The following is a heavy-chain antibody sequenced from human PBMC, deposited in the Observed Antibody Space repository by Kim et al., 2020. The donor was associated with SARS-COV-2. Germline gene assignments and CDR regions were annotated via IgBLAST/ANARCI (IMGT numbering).Heavy chain of an antibody. CDR2: IYYSGTT. CDR1: GGSISSSSYY. V-gene: IGHV4-39*01. Sequence: SETLSLTCTVSGGSISSSSYYWGWIRQPPGKGLEWIGSIYYSGTTYYNPSLKSRGTISVDTSKNHFFLKLSAVTAADTAVYYCATPDSADAFDIWGQGTMVTVSS. D-gene: IGHD2-21*02. CDR3: ATPDSADAFDI. J-gene: IGHJ3*02.